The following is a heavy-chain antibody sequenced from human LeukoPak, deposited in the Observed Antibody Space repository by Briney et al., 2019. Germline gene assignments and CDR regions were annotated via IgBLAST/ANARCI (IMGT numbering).Heavy chain of an antibody. V-gene: IGHV3-23*01. Sequence: GGSLRLSCAASGFTFRNYAVSWVRQAPGKGLEWVSAIGGRDGGTYYADSVKGRFTVSRDDPKNTLYLLMNTLRAEDTAVYYCAKWGYYDILSGYYDSDYWGQGTLVTVSS. CDR3: AKWGYYDILSGYYDSDY. D-gene: IGHD3-9*01. J-gene: IGHJ4*02. CDR1: GFTFRNYA. CDR2: IGGRDGGT.